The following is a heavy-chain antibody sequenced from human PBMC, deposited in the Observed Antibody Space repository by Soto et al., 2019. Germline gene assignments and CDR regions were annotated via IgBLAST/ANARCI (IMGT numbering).Heavy chain of an antibody. V-gene: IGHV1-2*02. D-gene: IGHD7-27*01. J-gene: IGHJ4*02. CDR2: ISPHSGGP. CDR1: GYTFTGYY. Sequence: SVKVSCKASGYTFTGYYIHWVRQAPGQGLEWMGSISPHSGGPNYAQRFQGRVTMTRDTSMTTVYMEMSGLTSGDTAVYYCAREEQTGANYYLDYWGQGTLVTVSS. CDR3: AREEQTGANYYLDY.